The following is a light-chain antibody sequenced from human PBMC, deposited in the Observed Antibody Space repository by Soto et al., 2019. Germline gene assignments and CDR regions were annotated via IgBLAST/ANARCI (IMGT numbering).Light chain of an antibody. CDR1: SSNIGSNY. V-gene: IGLV1-47*01. Sequence: QSVLTQPHSASGTPGQRVTISCSGSSSNIGSNYVYWYQQLPGTAPKLLIYRNNQRPSGVPDRFSGSKSGTSGSLAISGLRSEDEADYYCAAWDDSLSGLVFGGGTKLPS. J-gene: IGLJ3*02. CDR3: AAWDDSLSGLV. CDR2: RNN.